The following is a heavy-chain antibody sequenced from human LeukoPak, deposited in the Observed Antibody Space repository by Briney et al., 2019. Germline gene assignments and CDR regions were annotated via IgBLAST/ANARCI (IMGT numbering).Heavy chain of an antibody. V-gene: IGHV3-49*04. Sequence: GGSLRLSCSASGFTFSSYAMHWVRQAPGKGLEWVGFIRSKAYGGTTEFAASVKGRFTISRDDSKSIAYLQMNSLKTEDTAVYYCTTYDPSNYYGMDVWGQGTTVTVS. CDR2: IRSKAYGGTT. D-gene: IGHD5-12*01. J-gene: IGHJ6*02. CDR1: GFTFSSYA. CDR3: TTYDPSNYYGMDV.